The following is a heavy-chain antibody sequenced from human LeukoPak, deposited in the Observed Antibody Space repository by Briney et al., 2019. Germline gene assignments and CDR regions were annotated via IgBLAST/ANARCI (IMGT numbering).Heavy chain of an antibody. CDR2: ISYDGSNK. J-gene: IGHJ4*02. CDR3: AREKYNWNVSGH. Sequence: PGRSLRLSCAASGFTFSSYAMHWVRQAPGKGLEWVAVISYDGSNKYYADSVKGRFTISRDNSKNTLYLQMNSLRADDTAVYYCAREKYNWNVSGHWRQGTLVTVSS. V-gene: IGHV3-30-3*01. CDR1: GFTFSSYA. D-gene: IGHD1-20*01.